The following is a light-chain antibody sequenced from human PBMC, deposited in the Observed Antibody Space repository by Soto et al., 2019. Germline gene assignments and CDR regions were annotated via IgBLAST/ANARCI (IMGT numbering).Light chain of an antibody. Sequence: QSVLTQPPSTSATPGQRGTISCSGGISNIGTTTVNWYQHVPGTAPKLVIYNDIQRPSGVPDRFSGSKSGTSASLAISGLQSEDEAGYYCAVWDDSLNGCVFGTGTKLTVL. CDR3: AVWDDSLNGCV. CDR1: ISNIGTTT. J-gene: IGLJ1*01. CDR2: NDI. V-gene: IGLV1-44*01.